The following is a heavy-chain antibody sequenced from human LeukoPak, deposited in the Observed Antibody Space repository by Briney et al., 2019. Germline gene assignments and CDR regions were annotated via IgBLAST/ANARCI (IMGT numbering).Heavy chain of an antibody. Sequence: SETLSLTCTVSGGSISSYCRSWIRQPAGKGLEWIGRIYTTGSTNYNPSLKTRVTMSVDTINNQFSLKLSSVTAAETAVYYCARDAYDNSFYYSWGQGTLVTVSS. CDR2: IYTTGST. D-gene: IGHD3-22*01. J-gene: IGHJ4*02. CDR3: ARDAYDNSFYYS. V-gene: IGHV4-4*07. CDR1: GGSISSYC.